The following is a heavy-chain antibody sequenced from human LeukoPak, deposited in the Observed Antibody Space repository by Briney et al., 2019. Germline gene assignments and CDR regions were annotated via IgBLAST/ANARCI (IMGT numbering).Heavy chain of an antibody. J-gene: IGHJ5*02. CDR1: GYSFTSYW. CDR3: ASLSNYYGSGSSPYNWFDP. Sequence: GESLKISCKGSGYSFTSYWIGWVRLMPGKGLEWMGIIYPGDSDTRYSPSFQGQVTISADKSISTAYLQWSSLKASDTAMYYCASLSNYYGSGSSPYNWFDPWGQGTLVTVSS. D-gene: IGHD3-10*01. CDR2: IYPGDSDT. V-gene: IGHV5-51*01.